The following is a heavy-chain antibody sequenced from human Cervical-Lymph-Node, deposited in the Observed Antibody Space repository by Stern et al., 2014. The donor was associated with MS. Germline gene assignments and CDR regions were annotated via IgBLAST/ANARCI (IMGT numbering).Heavy chain of an antibody. V-gene: IGHV4-31*03. J-gene: IGHJ6*02. Sequence: QVQLVQSGPGLVQPSQTLSLTCTVSGGSINNGDYYWSWVRPHPGKGLEWLGYIYYSGATYYNPALKGRLTISVDTSKRHFSLKLTSVTAADTAVYYCARELSGMYGMDVWGQGTTVTVSS. CDR3: ARELSGMYGMDV. CDR1: GGSINNGDYY. D-gene: IGHD1-1*01. CDR2: IYYSGAT.